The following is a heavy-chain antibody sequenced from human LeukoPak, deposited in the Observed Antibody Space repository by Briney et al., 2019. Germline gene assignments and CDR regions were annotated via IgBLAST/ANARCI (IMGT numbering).Heavy chain of an antibody. CDR2: IYYSGST. J-gene: IGHJ6*04. Sequence: SETLSLTCTVSGGSISSYYWSWIRQPPGKGLEWIGYIYYSGSTNYNPSLKSRVTISVDTSKNQFSLKLSSVTAADTAVHHCARRDHYYYAMDVWGKGTTVTVSS. CDR3: ARRDHYYYAMDV. V-gene: IGHV4-59*01. CDR1: GGSISSYY.